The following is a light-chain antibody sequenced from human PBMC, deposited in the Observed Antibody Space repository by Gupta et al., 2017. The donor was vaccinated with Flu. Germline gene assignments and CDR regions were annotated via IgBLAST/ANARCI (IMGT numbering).Light chain of an antibody. Sequence: EIVTTQSPATLSVSPGERATLSCRASQSVSSNLAWYQQKPGQAPRLLIYGASTRATGIPARFSGSGSGTEFTLTISSLQSEDFAVYYCQQDNNWPRTFGQGTKVEIK. J-gene: IGKJ1*01. CDR1: QSVSSN. V-gene: IGKV3-15*01. CDR2: GAS. CDR3: QQDNNWPRT.